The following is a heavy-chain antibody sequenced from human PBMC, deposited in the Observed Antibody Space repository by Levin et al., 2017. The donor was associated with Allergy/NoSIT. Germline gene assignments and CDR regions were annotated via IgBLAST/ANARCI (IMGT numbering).Heavy chain of an antibody. Sequence: ASVKVSCKASGYTFTGHYIHWVRQAPGQGLEWMGWINPNSGGTNYAQKFQGRVTMARDTSISTAYMELSRLGSDDTAVYYCARDRRYCSSTSCYFLGGGFDPWGQGTLVTVSS. D-gene: IGHD2-2*01. V-gene: IGHV1-2*02. CDR3: ARDRRYCSSTSCYFLGGGFDP. CDR2: INPNSGGT. CDR1: GYTFTGHY. J-gene: IGHJ5*02.